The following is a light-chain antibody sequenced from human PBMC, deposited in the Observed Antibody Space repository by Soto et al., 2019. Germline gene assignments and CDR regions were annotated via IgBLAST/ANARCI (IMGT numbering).Light chain of an antibody. V-gene: IGLV2-14*01. Sequence: QSALTQPASVSGSPGQSITVSCAGTSSDVGGYNLVSWYQQHPGKAPELLISEVSIRPSGVSDRFSGSKSGNTASLTISGLQTEDEADYYCSSFTSAYTFVFGSGTKVTVL. CDR1: SSDVGGYNL. CDR3: SSFTSAYTFV. CDR2: EVS. J-gene: IGLJ1*01.